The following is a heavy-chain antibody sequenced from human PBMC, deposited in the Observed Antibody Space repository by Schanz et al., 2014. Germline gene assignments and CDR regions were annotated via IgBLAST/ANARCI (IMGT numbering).Heavy chain of an antibody. CDR2: ISVYHGHT. CDR3: ARGPSTGAFDI. V-gene: IGHV1-18*01. J-gene: IGHJ3*02. Sequence: QVQLVQSGVEVKRPGASVRVSCKASGYTFTSYGITWVRQAPGQGLEWMGWISVYHGHTNYAEKVHGRVTMTTDTSTSTAYMELRSLISDDTAVYYCARGPSTGAFDIWGQGTMVTVSS. CDR1: GYTFTSYG.